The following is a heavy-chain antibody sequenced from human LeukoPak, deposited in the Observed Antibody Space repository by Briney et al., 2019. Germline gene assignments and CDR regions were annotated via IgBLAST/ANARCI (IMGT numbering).Heavy chain of an antibody. V-gene: IGHV4-59*01. CDR2: VFYSGST. CDR3: ARGTRRHYNGSGYYYGEFDS. D-gene: IGHD3-22*01. J-gene: IGHJ4*02. Sequence: SETLSLTCTVSDDSIKSYFWTRIRQSPGKGMEWIGYVFYSGSTSYNSSLRSRLTMSVDTSKSQFSLNLNSVTTADTAMYYCARGTRRHYNGSGYYYGEFDSWGQGILVTVSS. CDR1: DDSIKSYF.